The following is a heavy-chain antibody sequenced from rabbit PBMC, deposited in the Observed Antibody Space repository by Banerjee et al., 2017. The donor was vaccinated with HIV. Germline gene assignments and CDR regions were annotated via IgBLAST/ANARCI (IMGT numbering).Heavy chain of an antibody. CDR1: GFSFSSSYW. Sequence: QQQLVESGGGLVKPEGSLTLTCTASGFSFSSSYWICWFRQAPGKGPEWIACIYNGDGSTDYANWAKGRFTISKTSSTTVTLQVTSLTAADTATYFCARDVDAGYVGVGYALWGPGTLVTVS. CDR3: ARDVDAGYVGVGYAL. CDR2: IYNGDGST. J-gene: IGHJ4*01. D-gene: IGHD6-1*01. V-gene: IGHV1S45*01.